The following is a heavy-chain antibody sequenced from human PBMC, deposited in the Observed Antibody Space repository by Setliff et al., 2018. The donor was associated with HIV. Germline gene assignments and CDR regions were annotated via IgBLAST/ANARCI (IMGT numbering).Heavy chain of an antibody. CDR3: AIRGSSGWYGGGYFDY. Sequence: PSETLSLTCAVYGGSFSGYYWSWIRQPPGKGLEWIGEINPSGSTNYNPSLKSRVTISVDTAKNQFSLKLSSVTAADTAVYYCAIRGSSGWYGGGYFDYWGQGTLVTVAS. J-gene: IGHJ4*02. CDR1: GGSFSGYY. CDR2: INPSGST. D-gene: IGHD6-19*01. V-gene: IGHV4-34*01.